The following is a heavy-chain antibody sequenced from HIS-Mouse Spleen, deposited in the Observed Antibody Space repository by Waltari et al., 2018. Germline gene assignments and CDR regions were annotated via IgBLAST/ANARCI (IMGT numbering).Heavy chain of an antibody. J-gene: IGHJ4*02. CDR2: IHHSGST. Sequence: QVQLQQWGAGLLKPSETLSLTCAVYGVPLSVYYCSWIRQPQGKGLEGIGEIHHSGSTNYNPSLKSRVTISVDTSKNQFSLKLSSVTAADTAVYYCARVRAAAGSWGFDYWGQGTLVTVSS. V-gene: IGHV4-34*01. D-gene: IGHD6-13*01. CDR1: GVPLSVYY. CDR3: ARVRAAAGSWGFDY.